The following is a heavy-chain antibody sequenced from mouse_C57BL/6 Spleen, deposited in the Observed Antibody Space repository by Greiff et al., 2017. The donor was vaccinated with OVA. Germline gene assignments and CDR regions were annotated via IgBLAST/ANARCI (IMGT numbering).Heavy chain of an antibody. CDR3: ARPKLDFWFAY. D-gene: IGHD4-1*01. J-gene: IGHJ3*01. Sequence: EVMLVESGGGLVKPGGSLKLSCAASGFTFSDYGMHWVRQAPEKGLEWVAYISRGSSTIYYADTVKGRFTISRDNAKNTLFLQMTSLRSEDTAMYYCARPKLDFWFAYWGQGTLVTVSA. CDR2: ISRGSSTI. CDR1: GFTFSDYG. V-gene: IGHV5-17*01.